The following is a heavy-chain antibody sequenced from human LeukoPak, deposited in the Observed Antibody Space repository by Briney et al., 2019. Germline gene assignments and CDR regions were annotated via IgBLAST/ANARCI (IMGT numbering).Heavy chain of an antibody. Sequence: GGSLRLSCAASGFTFSSYSMTWVRQAPGKGLEWVSSISSSSSYIYYADSVKGRFTISRDNAKNSLYLQMNSLRAEDTAVYYCARGGYCSSTSCYGRFDPWGQGTLVTVSS. CDR3: ARGGYCSSTSCYGRFDP. D-gene: IGHD2-2*01. CDR2: ISSSSSYI. V-gene: IGHV3-21*01. J-gene: IGHJ5*02. CDR1: GFTFSSYS.